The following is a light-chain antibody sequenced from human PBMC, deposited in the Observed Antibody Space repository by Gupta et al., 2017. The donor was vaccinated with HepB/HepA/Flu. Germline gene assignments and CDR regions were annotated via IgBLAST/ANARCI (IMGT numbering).Light chain of an antibody. J-gene: IGLJ2*01. Sequence: SYVLTQPPSVSVAPGKTARITCGGNNIGSKSVHWYQQKPGQAPVLVVYDDSDRPSGIPERFSGSNAGNTATLTISRVEAEDEADYYCKVWDSSSDNVVFGGGTKLTVL. CDR1: NIGSKS. CDR3: KVWDSSSDNVV. CDR2: DDS. V-gene: IGLV3-21*03.